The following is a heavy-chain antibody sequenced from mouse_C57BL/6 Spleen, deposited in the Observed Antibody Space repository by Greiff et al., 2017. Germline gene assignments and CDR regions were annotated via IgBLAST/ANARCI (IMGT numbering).Heavy chain of an antibody. CDR1: GYTFTSYW. J-gene: IGHJ2*01. CDR2: IDPSDSYT. CDR3: ARNSNYVGYFDY. D-gene: IGHD2-5*01. V-gene: IGHV1-69*01. Sequence: VQLQQPGAELVMPGASVKLSCKASGYTFTSYWMHWVKQRPGQGLEWIGEIDPSDSYTNYNQKFKGKSTLTVDKSSSTAYMQLSSLTSEDSAVYYCARNSNYVGYFDYWGQGTTLTVSS.